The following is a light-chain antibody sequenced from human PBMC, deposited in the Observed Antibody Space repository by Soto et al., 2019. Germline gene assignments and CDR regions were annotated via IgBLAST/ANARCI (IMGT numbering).Light chain of an antibody. CDR1: SSDVGGYNY. J-gene: IGLJ1*01. V-gene: IGLV2-14*01. CDR3: SSYTSSSTDV. Sequence: QSALTQPASVSGSPGQSSAISCTGTSSDVGGYNYVSWYQQHPGKAPKLMVYDVSNRPSGVSNRFSGSKSGNTASLTISGLQAEDEADYYCSSYTSSSTDVFGTGNKVTVL. CDR2: DVS.